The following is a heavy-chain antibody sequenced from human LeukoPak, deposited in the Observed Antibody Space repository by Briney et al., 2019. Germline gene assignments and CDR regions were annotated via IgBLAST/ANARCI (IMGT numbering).Heavy chain of an antibody. J-gene: IGHJ5*02. D-gene: IGHD6-13*01. CDR2: IKRDGSEK. CDR3: AKDGPAEGSSWSGSEGLNWFDP. V-gene: IGHV3-7*03. Sequence: PGGSLRLSCAASGFTFRSYWMSWVRQAPGKGLEWVANIKRDGSEKNYADSVKGRFTISRDNAKNSLYLQMNSLRAEDTALYYCAKDGPAEGSSWSGSEGLNWFDPWGQGTLVTVSS. CDR1: GFTFRSYW.